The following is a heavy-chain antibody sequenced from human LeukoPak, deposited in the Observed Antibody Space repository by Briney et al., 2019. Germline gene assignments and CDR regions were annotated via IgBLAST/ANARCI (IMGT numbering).Heavy chain of an antibody. CDR3: AREGAVAGLFGAFDI. Sequence: GGSLRLSCAASGFTFSDHYMDWVRQAPGKGLERVGRTRNKANSYTTEYAASVKGRFTISRDDSKNSLYLQMNSLKTEDTAVYYCAREGAVAGLFGAFDIWGQGTMVTVSS. J-gene: IGHJ3*02. D-gene: IGHD6-19*01. CDR1: GFTFSDHY. V-gene: IGHV3-72*01. CDR2: TRNKANSYTT.